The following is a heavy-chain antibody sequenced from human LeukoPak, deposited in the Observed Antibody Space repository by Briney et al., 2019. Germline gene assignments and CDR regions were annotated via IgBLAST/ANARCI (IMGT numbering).Heavy chain of an antibody. CDR2: IYTRGST. CDR3: ARDIGDFWSGPGFDP. V-gene: IGHV4-4*07. J-gene: IGHJ5*02. CDR1: GVSISSYY. D-gene: IGHD3-3*01. Sequence: AETLSLTCTVSGVSISSYYWSWLRQPAGKGLEWSGRIYTRGSTKYNPSLKSRGTMSAHTSKTQFSLKLRSVTAADTAVYHCARDIGDFWSGPGFDPWGQGTLVTVSS.